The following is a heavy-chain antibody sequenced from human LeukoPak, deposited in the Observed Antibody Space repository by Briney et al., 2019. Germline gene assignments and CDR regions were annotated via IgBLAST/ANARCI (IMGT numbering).Heavy chain of an antibody. J-gene: IGHJ4*02. V-gene: IGHV1-69*05. CDR3: ARAGVPAAIWYYFDY. CDR1: GGTFSSYA. D-gene: IGHD2-2*01. Sequence: ASVKVSCKASGGTFSSYAISWVRQAPGQGLEWMGGIIPIFGTANYAQKFQGRVTITTDESTSTAYMELSSLRSEDTAVYYCARAGVPAAIWYYFDYWGQGTLVTVSS. CDR2: IIPIFGTA.